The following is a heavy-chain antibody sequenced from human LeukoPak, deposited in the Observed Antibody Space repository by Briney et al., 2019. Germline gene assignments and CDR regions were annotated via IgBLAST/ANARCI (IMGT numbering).Heavy chain of an antibody. V-gene: IGHV3-11*01. CDR2: ISSSGSTI. J-gene: IGHJ4*02. D-gene: IGHD3-9*01. Sequence: GGSLRLSCAASGFTFSDYYMSWIRQAPGKGLEWVSYISSSGSTIYYADSVKGRFTISRDNAKNLLYLQMNSLRAEDTAVYYCAGAYDILTGYDFDYWGQGTLVTVSS. CDR1: GFTFSDYY. CDR3: AGAYDILTGYDFDY.